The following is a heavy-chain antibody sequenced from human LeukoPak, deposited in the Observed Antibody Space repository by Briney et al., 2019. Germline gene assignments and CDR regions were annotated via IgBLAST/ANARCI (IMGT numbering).Heavy chain of an antibody. V-gene: IGHV4-39*01. CDR1: GGSISSSSYY. Sequence: SETLSLTCTVSGGSISSSSYYWGWIRQPPGKGLEWIGCGHYSANTYNPSLRSRVTISIDTSKNQFSLRVSSVTAADTAVYYCARHGHHGDHDCWGQGILVTVSS. J-gene: IGHJ4*02. D-gene: IGHD2-21*02. CDR3: ARHGHHGDHDC. CDR2: GHYSANT.